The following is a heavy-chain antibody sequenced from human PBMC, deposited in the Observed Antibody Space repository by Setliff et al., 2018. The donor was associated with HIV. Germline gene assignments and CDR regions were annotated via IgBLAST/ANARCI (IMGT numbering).Heavy chain of an antibody. CDR3: ARHRGMPGTTWYNHYMDV. J-gene: IGHJ6*03. CDR2: IYNYGSP. CDR1: GGSISSFNW. D-gene: IGHD1-7*01. Sequence: SEILSLTCAVSGGSISSFNWWSWVRQSPGKGLEWIGNIYNYGSPSYSPSLESRVTILLDTSKNQFSLRLSSVTAADTAVYYCARHRGMPGTTWYNHYMDVWGTGATVTVSS. V-gene: IGHV4-4*02.